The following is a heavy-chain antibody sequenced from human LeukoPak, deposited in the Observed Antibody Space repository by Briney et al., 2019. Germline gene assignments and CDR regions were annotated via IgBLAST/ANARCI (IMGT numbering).Heavy chain of an antibody. CDR2: ISGSGGST. D-gene: IGHD3-10*01. V-gene: IGHV3-23*01. CDR1: GFTFSSYA. Sequence: GGSLRLSCAASGFTFSSYAMSWVRQAPGKGLEWVSAISGSGGSTYYADSVKGRSTISRDNSKNTLYLQMNSLRAEDTAVYYCAKDDPLTYYYGSGSSREYFDYWGQGTLVTVSS. J-gene: IGHJ4*02. CDR3: AKDDPLTYYYGSGSSREYFDY.